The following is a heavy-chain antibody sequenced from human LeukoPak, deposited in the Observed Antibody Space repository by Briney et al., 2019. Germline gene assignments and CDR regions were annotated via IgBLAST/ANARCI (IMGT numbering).Heavy chain of an antibody. D-gene: IGHD6-13*01. CDR2: IYYSGST. J-gene: IGHJ2*01. Sequence: PSETLSLTCTVSGGSISSSSYYWGWIRQPPGKGLEWIGYIYYSGSTNYNPSLKSRVTISVDTSKNQFSLKLSSVTAADTAVYYCARDRYGSSSGGYFDLWGRGTLVTVSS. CDR3: ARDRYGSSSGGYFDL. V-gene: IGHV4-61*01. CDR1: GGSISSSSYY.